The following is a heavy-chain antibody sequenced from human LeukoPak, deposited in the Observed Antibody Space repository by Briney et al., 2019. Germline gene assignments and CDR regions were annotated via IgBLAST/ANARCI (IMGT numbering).Heavy chain of an antibody. CDR1: GFSSSNYG. CDR3: ARDYSRWHGDFDV. D-gene: IGHD6-13*01. Sequence: PGGSLRLSCAGPGFSSSNYGMNWVRQAQGKGLEWLSYIRSDSSTKYYADSVEGRFTISRDNAQNSLYLQMNSLRDEDSGVYLCARDYSRWHGDFDVWGQGTMVTVSS. J-gene: IGHJ3*01. V-gene: IGHV3-48*02. CDR2: IRSDSSTK.